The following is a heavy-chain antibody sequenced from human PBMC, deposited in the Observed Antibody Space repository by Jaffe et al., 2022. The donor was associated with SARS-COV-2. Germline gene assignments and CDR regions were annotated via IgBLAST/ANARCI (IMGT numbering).Heavy chain of an antibody. CDR2: FDPEDGET. J-gene: IGHJ4*02. D-gene: IGHD2-15*01. Sequence: QVQLVQSGAEVKKPGASVKVSCKVSGYTLTELSMHWVRQAPGKGLEWMGGFDPEDGETIYAQKFQGRVTMTEDTSTDTAYMELSSLRSEDTAVYYCATDQGYCSGGSCYFPAFTFDYWGQGTLVTVSS. V-gene: IGHV1-24*01. CDR3: ATDQGYCSGGSCYFPAFTFDY. CDR1: GYTLTELS.